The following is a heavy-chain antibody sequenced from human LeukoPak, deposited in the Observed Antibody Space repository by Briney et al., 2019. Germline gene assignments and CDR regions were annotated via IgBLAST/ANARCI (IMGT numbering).Heavy chain of an antibody. V-gene: IGHV3-30-3*01. D-gene: IGHD4-17*01. J-gene: IGHJ4*02. CDR2: ISYDGTNE. CDR1: GFTFSSYA. CDR3: PRGGGTTVTQDGYYFDY. Sequence: PGGSLRLSCAASGFTFSSYAMHWVRQAPGKGLEWVAVISYDGTNEYYADSVKGRFTISRDNSKKKLYLQMNSLRTEDTAVYYCPRGGGTTVTQDGYYFDYWGQGTLVTVSS.